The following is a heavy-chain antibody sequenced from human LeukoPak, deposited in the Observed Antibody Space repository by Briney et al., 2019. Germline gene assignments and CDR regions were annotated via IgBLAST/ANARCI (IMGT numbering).Heavy chain of an antibody. CDR3: ARLKRPYCSSTSCYRSGMDV. Sequence: GGSLRLSCAASGFTFSSYWMHWVRQAPGKGLVWVSRINSDGSSTSYADSVKGRFTISRDNAKNTLYLQMNSLRAEDTAVYYCARLKRPYCSSTSCYRSGMDVWGKGTTVTISS. V-gene: IGHV3-74*01. J-gene: IGHJ6*03. CDR2: INSDGSST. CDR1: GFTFSSYW. D-gene: IGHD2-2*01.